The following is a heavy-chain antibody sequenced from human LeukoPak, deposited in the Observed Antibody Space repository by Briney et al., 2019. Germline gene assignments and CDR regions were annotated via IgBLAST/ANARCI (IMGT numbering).Heavy chain of an antibody. CDR3: ARDPYYYESSGYFFGAFDI. CDR2: ISSSSPYI. J-gene: IGHJ3*02. V-gene: IGHV3-21*01. CDR1: GFTFSSYT. D-gene: IGHD3-22*01. Sequence: PGGSLRLSCAASGFTFSSYTMNWVRQAPGKGLEWVSSISSSSPYIYYADSLKGRFTISRDNAKNSLHLQMNSLRAEDTAVYYCARDPYYYESSGYFFGAFDIWGQGTMVTVSS.